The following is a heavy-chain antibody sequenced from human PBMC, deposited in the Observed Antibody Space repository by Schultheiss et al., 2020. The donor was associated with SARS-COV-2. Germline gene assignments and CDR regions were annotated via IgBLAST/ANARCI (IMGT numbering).Heavy chain of an antibody. V-gene: IGHV3-48*04. D-gene: IGHD2-2*01. CDR1: GFTFSSYS. J-gene: IGHJ5*02. CDR3: ARDRKYQLPPGGWFDP. Sequence: GGSLRLSCAASGFTFSSYSMNWVRQAPGKGLEWVSYISSSGSTIYYADSVKGRFTISRDNAKNTLYLQMNSLRAEDTAVYNCARDRKYQLPPGGWFDPWGQGTLVTVSS. CDR2: ISSSGSTI.